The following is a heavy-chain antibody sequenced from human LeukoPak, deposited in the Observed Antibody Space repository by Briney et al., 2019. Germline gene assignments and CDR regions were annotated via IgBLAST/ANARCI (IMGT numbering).Heavy chain of an antibody. CDR2: MSGSGGTT. D-gene: IGHD3-22*01. J-gene: IGHJ4*02. V-gene: IGHV3-23*01. CDR1: GFTFSSHA. Sequence: GGSLRLSCAASGFTFSSHAMSWVRQAPGKGLEWVSGMSGSGGTTNYADSVKGRFTISRDNSKNTLYLQMNSLRAEDTAVYYCAQSYYYDSRGAYYFDCWGQGALVTVSP. CDR3: AQSYYYDSRGAYYFDC.